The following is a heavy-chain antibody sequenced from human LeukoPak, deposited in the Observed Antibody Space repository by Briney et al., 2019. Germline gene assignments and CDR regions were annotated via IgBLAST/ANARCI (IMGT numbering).Heavy chain of an antibody. CDR1: GVTFSSYE. CDR2: ISSSGSTI. CDR3: ARVPLYSSGWYAEIDY. Sequence: GGSLRLSCAASGVTFSSYEMNWVRQAPGKGLEWVSYISSSGSTIYYADSVKGRFTISRDNAKNSLYLQMNSLRAEDTAVYYCARVPLYSSGWYAEIDYWGQGTLVTVSS. J-gene: IGHJ4*02. D-gene: IGHD6-19*01. V-gene: IGHV3-48*03.